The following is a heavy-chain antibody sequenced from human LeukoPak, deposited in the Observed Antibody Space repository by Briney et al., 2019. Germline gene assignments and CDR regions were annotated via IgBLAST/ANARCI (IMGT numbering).Heavy chain of an antibody. V-gene: IGHV3-23*01. D-gene: IGHD6-13*01. CDR3: AKDLWVVAAAGFDY. CDR1: GFTFSSYA. J-gene: IGHJ4*02. Sequence: PGGSLRLSCAASGFTFSSYAMSSVRQAPGKGLGWDSAISGSGGSTYYADSVKGRLTISRDNSKNTLYLQMNSLRAEDTAVYYCAKDLWVVAAAGFDYWGQGTLVTVSS. CDR2: ISGSGGST.